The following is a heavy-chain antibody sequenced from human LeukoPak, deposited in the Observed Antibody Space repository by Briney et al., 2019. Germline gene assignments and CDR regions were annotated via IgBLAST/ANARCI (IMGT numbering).Heavy chain of an antibody. D-gene: IGHD3-3*01. V-gene: IGHV1-8*01. CDR2: MNPNSGNT. J-gene: IGHJ4*02. CDR1: GYTFTSYD. CDR3: ASGSASKYYDFWSGYYRLDY. Sequence: GASVKVSCKASGYTFTSYDINWVRQATGQGLEWMGWMNPNSGNTGYAQKFQGRVTMTRNTSISTAYMELSSLRSEDTAAYYCASGSASKYYDFWSGYYRLDYWGQGTLVTVSS.